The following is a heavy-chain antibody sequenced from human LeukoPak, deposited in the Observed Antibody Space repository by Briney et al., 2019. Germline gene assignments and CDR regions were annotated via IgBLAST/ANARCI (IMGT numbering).Heavy chain of an antibody. V-gene: IGHV3-43*02. J-gene: IGHJ3*02. CDR1: GFTFDDYA. CDR3: AKDFDGYNYGHDAFDI. CDR2: ISGDGGST. Sequence: GGSLRLSCAASGFTFDDYAMHWVRQAPGKGLEWVSLISGDGGSTYYADSVKGRFTISRDNSKNSLYLQSNSLRTEDTALYYCAKDFDGYNYGHDAFDIWGQGTMVTVSS. D-gene: IGHD5-18*01.